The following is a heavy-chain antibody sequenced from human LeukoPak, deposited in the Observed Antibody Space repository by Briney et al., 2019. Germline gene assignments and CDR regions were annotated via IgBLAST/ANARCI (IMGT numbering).Heavy chain of an antibody. D-gene: IGHD2-8*01. J-gene: IGHJ6*02. CDR1: GFTFSSYG. Sequence: PGRSLRLSCAASGFTFSSYGMHWVRQAPGKGLEWVAVISYDGSNKYYADSVKGRFTISRDNSKNTLYLQMNSLRAGDTAVYYCAKDRGIVLMVYAPPYGMDVWGQGTTVTVSS. CDR2: ISYDGSNK. V-gene: IGHV3-30*18. CDR3: AKDRGIVLMVYAPPYGMDV.